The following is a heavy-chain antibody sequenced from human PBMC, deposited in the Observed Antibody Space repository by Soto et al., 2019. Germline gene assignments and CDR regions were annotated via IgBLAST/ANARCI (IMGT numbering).Heavy chain of an antibody. CDR2: ISSSSSYI. Sequence: PGGSLRLSCAASGFTFSSYSMNWVRQAPGKGLEWVSSISSSSSYIYYADSVKGRFTISRDNAKNSLYLQMNSLRAEDTAVYYCAKDRRITMVRGVLRAFDSWGQGNMVTV. V-gene: IGHV3-21*01. CDR3: AKDRRITMVRGVLRAFDS. D-gene: IGHD3-10*01. J-gene: IGHJ4*01. CDR1: GFTFSSYS.